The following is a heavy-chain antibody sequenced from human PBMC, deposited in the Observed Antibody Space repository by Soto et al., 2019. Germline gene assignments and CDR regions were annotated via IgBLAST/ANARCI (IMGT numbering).Heavy chain of an antibody. V-gene: IGHV3-74*01. CDR1: GFTFFAYW. CDR2: INSDGSHT. CDR3: VKEGDYGDYAGENWFDS. J-gene: IGHJ5*01. Sequence: EVQLVESGGGLVQPGGSLRLSCAASGFTFFAYWIHWVRQVPGKGLVWVSRINSDGSHTSYADSVRGRFTISRDNSKNTVYLQMHSLTAEDTAVYYCVKEGDYGDYAGENWFDSWGQGSLVTVSS. D-gene: IGHD4-17*01.